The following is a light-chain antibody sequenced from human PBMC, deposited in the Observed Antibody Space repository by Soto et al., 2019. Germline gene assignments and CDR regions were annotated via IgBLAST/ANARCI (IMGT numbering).Light chain of an antibody. V-gene: IGKV1-5*01. J-gene: IGKJ1*01. CDR1: QSIXRW. Sequence: PMTPSPSTRPPSVGGTVTLTCPASQSIXRWLAWDQQRPGEAPKILIYHXSSLETGVPSRFSGSGSGTAFTLPISSLQPDDFATYYCQQYNSYPRTFGQGTKVDIK. CDR2: HXS. CDR3: QQYNSYPRT.